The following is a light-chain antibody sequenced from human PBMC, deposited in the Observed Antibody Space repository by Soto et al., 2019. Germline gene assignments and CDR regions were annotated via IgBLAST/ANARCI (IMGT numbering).Light chain of an antibody. V-gene: IGKV3-11*01. Sequence: ILLAQSPATLSLSPGESASLSCKASQSVSDYLAWYQQKPGQAPRLFIYEVSKRATGIPARFSGSGSGTEFTLTISSLEPEDFEVYFCQQRYDWPWTFGLGTKVDIK. CDR3: QQRYDWPWT. CDR1: QSVSDY. CDR2: EVS. J-gene: IGKJ1*01.